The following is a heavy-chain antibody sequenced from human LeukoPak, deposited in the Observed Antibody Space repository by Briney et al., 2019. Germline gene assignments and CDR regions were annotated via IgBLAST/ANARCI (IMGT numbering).Heavy chain of an antibody. D-gene: IGHD3-3*01. Sequence: SETLSLTCTVSGGSISSSSYYWGWIRQPPGKGLEWIGSIYYSGSTYYNPSLKSRVTISVDTSKNQFSLKLSSVTAADTAVYYCAREIRWSGYSAFDIWGQGTMVTVSS. J-gene: IGHJ3*02. CDR3: AREIRWSGYSAFDI. V-gene: IGHV4-39*07. CDR2: IYYSGST. CDR1: GGSISSSSYY.